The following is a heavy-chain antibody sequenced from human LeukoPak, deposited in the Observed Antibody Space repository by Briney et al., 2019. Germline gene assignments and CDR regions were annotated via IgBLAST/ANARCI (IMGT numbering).Heavy chain of an antibody. V-gene: IGHV3-23*01. CDR1: GFTFSSYA. CDR2: ISGSGGST. Sequence: PGGSLRLSCAASGFTFSSYAMSWVRQAPGKGLEWVSAISGSGGSTYYAGSVKGRFTISRDNSKNTLYLQMNSLRAEDTAVYYCAKEPPGIAAAGWVFDYWGQGTLVTVSS. D-gene: IGHD6-13*01. CDR3: AKEPPGIAAAGWVFDY. J-gene: IGHJ4*02.